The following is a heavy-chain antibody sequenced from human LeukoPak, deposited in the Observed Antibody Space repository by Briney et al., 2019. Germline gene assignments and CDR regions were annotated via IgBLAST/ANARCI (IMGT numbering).Heavy chain of an antibody. CDR3: ASLGSGSPRIIDFDH. D-gene: IGHD3-10*01. J-gene: IGHJ4*02. CDR2: IDPSNGGT. CDR1: GYTFNNYY. V-gene: IGHV1-46*02. Sequence: GASVKVSCKASGYTFNNYYMYWVRQAPGQGLEWMGIIDPSNGGTHYAQKFRGRVNMTRDTSTRTVHMELKSLRSEDTAVYFCASLGSGSPRIIDFDHWGQGTLVTVSS.